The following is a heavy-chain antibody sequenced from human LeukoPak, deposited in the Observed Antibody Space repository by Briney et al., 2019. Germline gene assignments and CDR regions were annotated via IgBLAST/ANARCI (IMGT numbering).Heavy chain of an antibody. CDR1: GGSFSGYY. D-gene: IGHD3-10*01. CDR2: INHSGST. Sequence: PSETLSLTCAVYGGSFSGYYRSWIRQPPGKGLEWIGEINHSGSTNYNPSLKSRVTISVDTSKNQFSLKLSSVTAADTAVYYCASPMVRGVITDWGQGTLVTVSS. V-gene: IGHV4-34*01. CDR3: ASPMVRGVITD. J-gene: IGHJ4*02.